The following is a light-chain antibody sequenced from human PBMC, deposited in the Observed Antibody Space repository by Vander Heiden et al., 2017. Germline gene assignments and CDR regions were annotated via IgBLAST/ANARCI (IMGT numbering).Light chain of an antibody. J-gene: IGLJ3*02. CDR1: SSNIGSNY. Sequence: QSVLTQPPSASATPGQRVTIPCSGSSSNIGSNYVYWYQQLPGTAPKLLIYRNNQRPSGVPDRFSGSKSGTSASLAISGLRSEDEADYYCAAWDDSLSAWVFGGGTKLTVL. CDR2: RNN. V-gene: IGLV1-47*01. CDR3: AAWDDSLSAWV.